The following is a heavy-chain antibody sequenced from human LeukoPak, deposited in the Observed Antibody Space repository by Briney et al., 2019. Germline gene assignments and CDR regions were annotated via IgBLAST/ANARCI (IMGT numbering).Heavy chain of an antibody. CDR1: GYTFTSYY. CDR2: INPSGGST. Sequence: ASVKVSCKASGYTFTSYYMHWVRQAPGQGLEWMGIINPSGGSTSYAQKFQGRVTMTRDTSTRTVYMELSSLRSEDTAVYYCARDPLGRGYVYYFDYWGQGTLVTVSS. CDR3: ARDPLGRGYVYYFDY. V-gene: IGHV1-46*01. D-gene: IGHD3-16*01. J-gene: IGHJ4*02.